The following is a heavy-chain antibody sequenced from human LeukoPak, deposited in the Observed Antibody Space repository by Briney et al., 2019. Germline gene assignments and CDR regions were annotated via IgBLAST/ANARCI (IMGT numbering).Heavy chain of an antibody. V-gene: IGHV4-59*08. Sequence: TSKTLSPTCTVSGGSISGYFWSWIRQPPGKGLEWIGYIYYTGSTNYNPSLKSRVTISVDTSKNQFSLKVSSVTAADTAVYYCARRSAAGLFDYWGQGTLVSVSS. CDR1: GGSISGYF. CDR2: IYYTGST. CDR3: ARRSAAGLFDY. J-gene: IGHJ4*02. D-gene: IGHD2-2*01.